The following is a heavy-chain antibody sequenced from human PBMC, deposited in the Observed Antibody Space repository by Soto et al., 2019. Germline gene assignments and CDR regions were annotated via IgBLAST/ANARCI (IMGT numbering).Heavy chain of an antibody. V-gene: IGHV3-53*02. Sequence: EVQLVETGGGLIQPGGPLRLSCAASGFTVNNNSKGWVRQAPGKGLEWVSLIYTGDSTYYTDSVKGRFTISGDSSKNTLYLQMSCVSAEDTAVYYCARDKSWGPGTQVTVAS. CDR2: IYTGDST. J-gene: IGHJ5*02. CDR3: ARDKS. CDR1: GFTVNNNS.